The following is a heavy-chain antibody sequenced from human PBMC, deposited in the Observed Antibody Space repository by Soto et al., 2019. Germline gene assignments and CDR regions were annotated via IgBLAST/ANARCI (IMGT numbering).Heavy chain of an antibody. CDR2: ITGGGGGRT. CDR1: GFTFTNYA. Sequence: GGSLRLSCAASGFTFTNYAMNWVRQAPGKGLEWVSTITGGGGGRTNYADSVKGRFTISRDNSKNTLYLQMNSLRAEDTAVYWCAKQPASIRTFDHWGQGALVTVSS. D-gene: IGHD2-2*01. CDR3: AKQPASIRTFDH. V-gene: IGHV3-23*01. J-gene: IGHJ4*02.